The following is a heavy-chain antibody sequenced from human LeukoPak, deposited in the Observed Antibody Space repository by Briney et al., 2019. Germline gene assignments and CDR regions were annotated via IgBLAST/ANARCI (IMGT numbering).Heavy chain of an antibody. CDR3: AKDRGMTTVNWFDP. V-gene: IGHV3-23*01. J-gene: IGHJ5*02. Sequence: GGSLRLSCAASGFTFSSYAMSWVRQAPGKGLEWVSAISGSGGSTYYADSVKGRFTISRDNSMNTLYLQMNSLRAEDTAVYYCAKDRGMTTVNWFDPWGQGTLVTVSS. CDR1: GFTFSSYA. D-gene: IGHD4-11*01. CDR2: ISGSGGST.